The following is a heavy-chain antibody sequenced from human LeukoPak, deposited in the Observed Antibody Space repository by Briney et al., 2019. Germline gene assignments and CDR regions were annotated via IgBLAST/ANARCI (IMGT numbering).Heavy chain of an antibody. CDR1: GFTFSTYG. J-gene: IGHJ4*02. Sequence: GGSLRLSCAASGFTFSTYGMHWVRQAPGKGLEWVSSISSHSNYIYYADSVKGRFTISRDNARNSLYLQMDSLGADDTAVYYCATERGIGYLDSWGQGTLVTVSS. V-gene: IGHV3-21*01. D-gene: IGHD3-16*01. CDR2: ISSHSNYI. CDR3: ATERGIGYLDS.